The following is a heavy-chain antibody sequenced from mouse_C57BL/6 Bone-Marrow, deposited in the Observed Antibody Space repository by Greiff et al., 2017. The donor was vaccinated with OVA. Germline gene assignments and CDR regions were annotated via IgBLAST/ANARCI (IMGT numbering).Heavy chain of an antibody. D-gene: IGHD1-1*01. CDR2: IYPSDSET. CDR3: ARSHYYGSSYVDY. CDR1: GYTFTSYW. V-gene: IGHV1-61*01. J-gene: IGHJ2*01. Sequence: QVQLQQPGAELVRPGSSVKLSCKASGYTFTSYWMDWVKQRPGQGLEWIGNIYPSDSETHYNQKFKDKATLTVDKSSSTAYMQLSSLTSEDSAVYYCARSHYYGSSYVDYWGQGTTLKVSS.